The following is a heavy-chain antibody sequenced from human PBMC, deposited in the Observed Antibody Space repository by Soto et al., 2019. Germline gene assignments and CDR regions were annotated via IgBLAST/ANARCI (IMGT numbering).Heavy chain of an antibody. V-gene: IGHV3-23*01. CDR2: ISGSGGST. D-gene: IGHD6-19*01. CDR3: AKDPIAVAGGLHHGYGMDV. Sequence: GGSLRPSCAASGFTFSSYAMRWVRQAPGKELEWVSAISGSGGSTSYADSVKGRFTISRDNSKNTLYLQMNSLRAEDTAVYYCAKDPIAVAGGLHHGYGMDVWGQGTTVTVSS. J-gene: IGHJ6*02. CDR1: GFTFSSYA.